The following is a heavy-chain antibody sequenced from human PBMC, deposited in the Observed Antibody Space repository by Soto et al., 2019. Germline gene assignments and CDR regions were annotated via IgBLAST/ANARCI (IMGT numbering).Heavy chain of an antibody. CDR1: GGSVSSGSYY. CDR3: ARDDDWFDP. J-gene: IGHJ5*02. V-gene: IGHV4-61*01. CDR2: IYYSGST. Sequence: QVQLQESGPGLVKPSETPSLTCTVSGGSVSSGSYYWSWIRQPPGKGLEWIGYIYYSGSTNYNPSLKSRVTISVDTSKNQFSLKLSSVTAADTAVYYCARDDDWFDPWGQGTLVTVSS.